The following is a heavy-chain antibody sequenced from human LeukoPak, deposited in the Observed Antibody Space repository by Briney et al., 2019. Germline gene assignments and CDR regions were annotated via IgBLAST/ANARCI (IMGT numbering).Heavy chain of an antibody. Sequence: SETLSLTCTVSGGSISSGNYYWSWIRQPPGKGLEWIGYIYYSGSTYYNPSLKSRVTMSVDTPKNQFSLKLSSVTAADTAVYYCAREPQHYYGSGGDYWGQGTLVTVSS. CDR2: IYYSGST. CDR3: AREPQHYYGSGGDY. CDR1: GGSISSGNYY. D-gene: IGHD3-10*01. J-gene: IGHJ4*02. V-gene: IGHV4-30-4*01.